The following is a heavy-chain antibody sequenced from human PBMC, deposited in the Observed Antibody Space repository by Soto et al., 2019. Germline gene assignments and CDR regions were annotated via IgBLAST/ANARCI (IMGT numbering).Heavy chain of an antibody. J-gene: IGHJ4*02. CDR2: IYSGGST. CDR1: GFTVSSNY. V-gene: IGHV3-53*01. D-gene: IGHD6-13*01. Sequence: EVQLVESGGGLIQPGGSLRLSCAAYGFTVSSNYMSWVRQAPGKGLEWVSVIYSGGSTYYADSVKGRFTISRDNSKNTLYIQMNSLRAEDTAVYYCAGGYSSSWSKQDYWGQGTLVTVSS. CDR3: AGGYSSSWSKQDY.